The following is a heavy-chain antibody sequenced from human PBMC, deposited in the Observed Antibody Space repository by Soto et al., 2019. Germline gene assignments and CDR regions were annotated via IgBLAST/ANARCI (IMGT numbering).Heavy chain of an antibody. V-gene: IGHV3-23*01. CDR1: GFTFSSYA. D-gene: IGHD3-9*01. CDR2: ISGSGGST. CDR3: AKDHEVLRYFDWFQSNYYFDY. Sequence: GGSLRLSCAASGFTFSSYAMSWVRQAPGKGLEWVSAISGSGGSTYYADSVKGRFTISRDNSKNTLYLQMNSLRAEDTAVYYCAKDHEVLRYFDWFQSNYYFDYWGQGTLVTVSS. J-gene: IGHJ4*02.